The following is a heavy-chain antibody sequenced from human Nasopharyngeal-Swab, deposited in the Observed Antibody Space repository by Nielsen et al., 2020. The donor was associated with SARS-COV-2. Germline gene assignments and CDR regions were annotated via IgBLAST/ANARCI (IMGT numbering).Heavy chain of an antibody. D-gene: IGHD3-10*01. J-gene: IGHJ6*02. CDR1: GFTFSDYY. Sequence: SLKISCAASGFTFSDYYMSWIRQAPGKGLEWVSYISSSGSTIYYADSVKGRFTISRDNAKNSLYLQMNSLRAEDTAVYYCARDAEYYYGSGTPYYYGMDVWGQGTTVTVSS. CDR2: ISSSGSTI. CDR3: ARDAEYYYGSGTPYYYGMDV. V-gene: IGHV3-11*01.